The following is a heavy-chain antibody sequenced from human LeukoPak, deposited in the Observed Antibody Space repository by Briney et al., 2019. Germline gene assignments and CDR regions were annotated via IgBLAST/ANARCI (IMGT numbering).Heavy chain of an antibody. D-gene: IGHD3-16*01. CDR1: GFTFSTYA. CDR3: AKDPRITFGGLRAYHYYMDA. CDR2: ISGSDDGT. J-gene: IGHJ6*03. Sequence: GGSLRLSCAASGFTFSTYAMSWVRQIPGKGLEWVSAISGSDDGTYYADSVKGRFTISRDNSKNTLFLHMNSLRTEDTAVYYCAKDPRITFGGLRAYHYYMDAWGKGTTVTISS. V-gene: IGHV3-23*01.